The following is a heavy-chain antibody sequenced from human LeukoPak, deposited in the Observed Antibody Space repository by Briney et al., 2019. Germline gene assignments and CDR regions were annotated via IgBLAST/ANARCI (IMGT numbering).Heavy chain of an antibody. CDR1: GYSFTSYW. V-gene: IGHV5-51*01. Sequence: GESLKISCKGSGYSFTSYWIAWVRQMPGKGLEWMGIIHPGDSDTRYSPSSQDQVTISADKSISTAYLQWSSLQASDTAMYYCARQTRMDVWGQGTTVTVSS. J-gene: IGHJ6*02. CDR3: ARQTRMDV. CDR2: IHPGDSDT.